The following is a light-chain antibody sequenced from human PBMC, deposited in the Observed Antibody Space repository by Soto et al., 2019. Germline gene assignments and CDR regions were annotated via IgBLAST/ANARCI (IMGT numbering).Light chain of an antibody. V-gene: IGLV1-44*01. J-gene: IGLJ2*01. CDR3: AAWDDSLNGVV. CDR2: SKN. Sequence: QSVLTQPPSASGTPGQRVTISCSGSSSNIGSNTVNWYQQLPGTAPKLLIYSKNQRPSGVPDRFSGSKSGTSASLAISGLQSEDEADYYCAAWDDSLNGVVFGGGTKVTV. CDR1: SSNIGSNT.